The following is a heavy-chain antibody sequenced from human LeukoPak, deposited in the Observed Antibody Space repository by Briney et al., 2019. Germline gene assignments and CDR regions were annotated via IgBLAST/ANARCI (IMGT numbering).Heavy chain of an antibody. CDR3: ARGVIPYDILTGSSNWFDP. V-gene: IGHV1-3*01. CDR1: GYTFTSYA. Sequence: ASVKVSCKASGYTFTSYAMHWVCQAPGQRLEWMGWINAGNGNTKYSQKFQGRVTITRDTSASTAYMELSSLRSEDTAVYYCARGVIPYDILTGSSNWFDPWGQGTLVTVSS. D-gene: IGHD3-9*01. J-gene: IGHJ5*02. CDR2: INAGNGNT.